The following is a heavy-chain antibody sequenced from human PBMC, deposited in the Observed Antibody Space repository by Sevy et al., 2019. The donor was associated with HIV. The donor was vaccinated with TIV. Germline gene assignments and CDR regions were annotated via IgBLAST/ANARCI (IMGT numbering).Heavy chain of an antibody. V-gene: IGHV4-59*01. J-gene: IGHJ4*02. CDR1: GGSFNDFY. Sequence: SETLSLTCTVSGGSFNDFYWSWIRQSPGRGLEWIGYIYYNGTTNSNPSLRRRVTISAQTSKSQISLRLNSVTAADTAVYYCASGKVLFDQWGQGIVVTVSS. CDR2: IYYNGTT. CDR3: ASGKVLFDQ. D-gene: IGHD3-10*01.